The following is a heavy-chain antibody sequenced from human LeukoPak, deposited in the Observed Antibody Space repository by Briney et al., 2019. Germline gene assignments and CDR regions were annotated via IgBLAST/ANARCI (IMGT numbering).Heavy chain of an antibody. D-gene: IGHD5-18*01. Sequence: KPSETPSLTCAVYGGSFSGYYWSWIRQPPGKGLEWIGEINHSGSTNYNPSLKSRVTISVDTSKNQFSLKLSSVTAADTAVYYCARFYGYVDYWGQGTLVTVSS. CDR2: INHSGST. CDR3: ARFYGYVDY. CDR1: GGSFSGYY. J-gene: IGHJ4*02. V-gene: IGHV4-34*01.